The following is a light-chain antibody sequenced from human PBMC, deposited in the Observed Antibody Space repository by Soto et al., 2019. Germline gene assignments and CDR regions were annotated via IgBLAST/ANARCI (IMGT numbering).Light chain of an antibody. Sequence: ENVLTQSPGTLSLSPGERATLSCRASQSVNSAHLAWYQQKPGQAPRLLIYGASNRATGIPDRFSGSGSGTDFTLTISRLEPEDVAVYYCQQYGSSPRTFGQGTKLEIK. V-gene: IGKV3-20*01. CDR3: QQYGSSPRT. J-gene: IGKJ2*01. CDR2: GAS. CDR1: QSVNSAH.